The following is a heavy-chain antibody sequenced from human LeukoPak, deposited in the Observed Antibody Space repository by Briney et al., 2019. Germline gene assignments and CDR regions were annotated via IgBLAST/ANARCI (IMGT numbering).Heavy chain of an antibody. CDR1: GGSISSYY. CDR2: IYTSGST. D-gene: IGHD3-3*01. V-gene: IGHV4-4*07. Sequence: PSETLSLTCTVSGGSISSYYWSWIRQPAGKGLEWIGRIYTSGSTNYNPSLKSRVTISVDTSKNQFSLKLSSVTAADTAVYYCARVRLRFLEWLNDYFDYWGQGTLATVSS. CDR3: ARVRLRFLEWLNDYFDY. J-gene: IGHJ4*02.